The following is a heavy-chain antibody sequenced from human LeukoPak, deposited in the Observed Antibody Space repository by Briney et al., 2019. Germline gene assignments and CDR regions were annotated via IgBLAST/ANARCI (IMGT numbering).Heavy chain of an antibody. D-gene: IGHD6-13*01. J-gene: IGHJ4*02. CDR2: TYYRSKWYN. CDR3: ARIAAGAANNFDY. V-gene: IGHV6-1*01. Sequence: SQTLSLTCAISVDSVSSKSAAWNWIRQSPSRGLECLGRTYYRSKWYNDYAASVKSRIPINPDTSKNQFSLQLNSVTPEDTAIYYCARIAAGAANNFDYWGQGTLVTVSS. CDR1: VDSVSSKSAA.